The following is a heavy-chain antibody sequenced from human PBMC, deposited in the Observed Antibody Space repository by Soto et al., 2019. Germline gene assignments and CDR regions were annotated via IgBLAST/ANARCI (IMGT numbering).Heavy chain of an antibody. CDR1: GFTFSSHW. J-gene: IGHJ4*02. CDR2: IKSDGSST. Sequence: EVQLVESGGGLVQPGGSLRLSCAASGFTFSSHWMHWVRQVPGKGLVWVSRIKSDGSSTAYADSVKGRFTISRDNAKNTLYLQMKSLRVEDTAIYYCARDRPEILNPTGPPMFDYWGQGTLVTVSS. D-gene: IGHD6-6*01. CDR3: ARDRPEILNPTGPPMFDY. V-gene: IGHV3-74*01.